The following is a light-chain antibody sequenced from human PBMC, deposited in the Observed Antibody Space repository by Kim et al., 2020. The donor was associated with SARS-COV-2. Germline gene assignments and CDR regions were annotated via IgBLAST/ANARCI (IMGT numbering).Light chain of an antibody. CDR1: QSISNN. J-gene: IGKJ1*01. V-gene: IGKV3-15*01. CDR3: QHYNNCLWT. CDR2: DAS. Sequence: DIVMTQSPATLSVSPGERATLSCRANQSISNNLAWYQLKPGQAPRLLIYDASTRATGVPARFSGSGSETEFTLTISGLQSEDFEVYYCQHYNNCLWTFGQGTKVDIK.